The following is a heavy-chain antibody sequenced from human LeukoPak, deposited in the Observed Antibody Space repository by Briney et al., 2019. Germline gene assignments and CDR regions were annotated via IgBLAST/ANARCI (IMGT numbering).Heavy chain of an antibody. CDR2: IYYSGST. CDR3: ARHSSSSYYYGMDI. V-gene: IGHV4-39*01. J-gene: IGHJ6*02. D-gene: IGHD6-6*01. CDR1: GGSISSSSYY. Sequence: SETLSLTCTVSGGSISSSSYYWGWIRQPPGKGLEWIGSIYYSGSTYYNPSLKSRVTISVDTFKNQFSLKLSSVTAADTAVYYCARHSSSSYYYGMDIWGQGTTVTVSS.